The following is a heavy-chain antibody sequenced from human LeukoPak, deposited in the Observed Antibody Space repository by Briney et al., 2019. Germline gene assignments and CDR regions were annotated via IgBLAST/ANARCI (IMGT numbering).Heavy chain of an antibody. Sequence: GGSLRLSCAASGFTFSSYWMHWVRQASGKGLVWVSRINSDGSSTNYADSVKGRFTISRDNAKNTLYLQMNSLRAEDTAVYYCARVPYCNSAGCYSYMDVWDKGTTVTVSS. CDR3: ARVPYCNSAGCYSYMDV. D-gene: IGHD2-2*02. V-gene: IGHV3-74*01. J-gene: IGHJ6*03. CDR2: INSDGSST. CDR1: GFTFSSYW.